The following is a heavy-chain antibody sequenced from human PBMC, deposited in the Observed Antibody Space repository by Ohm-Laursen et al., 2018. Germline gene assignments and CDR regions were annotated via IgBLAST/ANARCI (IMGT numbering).Heavy chain of an antibody. J-gene: IGHJ4*02. CDR2: IRSKAYGGTT. CDR1: GFRFGDYA. V-gene: IGHV3-49*03. Sequence: SLRLSCTASGFRFGDYAMSWFRQAPGKGLEWITFIRSKAYGGTTEYAASVKGRFTISRDDSKSTAYLQMNSLKTEDTAVYYCTKPQWDIVVVPASIDYWGQGTLVTVSS. CDR3: TKPQWDIVVVPASIDY. D-gene: IGHD2-2*01.